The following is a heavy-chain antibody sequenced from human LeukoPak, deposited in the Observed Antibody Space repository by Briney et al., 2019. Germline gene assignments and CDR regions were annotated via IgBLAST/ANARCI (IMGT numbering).Heavy chain of an antibody. Sequence: ASVKVSCKASGYTFTSYYMHWVRQASGQGLEWMGIINPSGGSTSYAQKFQGRVTMTRDTSTSTVYMDLSSLRSEDTAVYYCARSSGLPAAGTLWYFDLWGRGTLVTVSS. CDR3: ARSSGLPAAGTLWYFDL. D-gene: IGHD6-13*01. V-gene: IGHV1-46*01. J-gene: IGHJ2*01. CDR1: GYTFTSYY. CDR2: INPSGGST.